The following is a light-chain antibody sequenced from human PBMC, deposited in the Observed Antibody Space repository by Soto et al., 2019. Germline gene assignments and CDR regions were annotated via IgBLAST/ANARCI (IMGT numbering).Light chain of an antibody. CDR2: GNS. V-gene: IGLV1-40*01. CDR1: SSNIGAGYD. J-gene: IGLJ2*01. Sequence: QSVLTQPPSVSGAPGQRVTISCTGSSSNIGAGYDVHWYQQLPGTAPKLLIYGNSNRPSGVPDRFSGSKSGTSASLAITGLQAEDEADYYCQSSDSSLSAHVVFGGGTKLHVL. CDR3: QSSDSSLSAHVV.